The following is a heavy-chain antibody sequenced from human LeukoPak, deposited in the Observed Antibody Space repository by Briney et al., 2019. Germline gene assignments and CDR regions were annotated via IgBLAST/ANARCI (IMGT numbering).Heavy chain of an antibody. CDR3: ARETRAAMVPRINAFDI. CDR1: GGSFSGYY. Sequence: SENLSLTCAVYGGSFSGYYWSWIRQPPGNGLEWIVEINHSGSTNYNPSLKSRATISVDTSKNQFSVKLSSVTAADTAVYYCARETRAAMVPRINAFDIWGQGTIVTVSS. D-gene: IGHD5-18*01. J-gene: IGHJ3*02. CDR2: INHSGST. V-gene: IGHV4-34*01.